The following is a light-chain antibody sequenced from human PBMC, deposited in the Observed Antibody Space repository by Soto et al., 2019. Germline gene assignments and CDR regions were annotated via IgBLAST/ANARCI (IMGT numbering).Light chain of an antibody. CDR3: QSYDNSLLAYV. CDR1: SSNIGSNY. CDR2: KNN. Sequence: QSVLTQPPSASGTPGQRITISCSGGSSNIGSNYVYWYQHLPGTAPKLLMYKNNQRPSGVPDRFSGSKSGTSASLAIDGLRSEDEADYYCQSYDNSLLAYVFGGGTKLTVL. V-gene: IGLV1-47*01. J-gene: IGLJ2*01.